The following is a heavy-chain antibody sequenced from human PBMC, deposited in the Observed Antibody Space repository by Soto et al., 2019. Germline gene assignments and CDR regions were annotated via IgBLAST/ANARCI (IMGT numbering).Heavy chain of an antibody. Sequence: GGSLRLSCSASGFTFSNYWMSWVRQAPGKGLEWVANINDGGNEKYNVDSVKGRFTISRDNAQNSLYLQMNNLRVEDTAIYYCVREWVGWVMCSGSSCLDYWGQGTRVTVSS. CDR3: VREWVGWVMCSGSSCLDY. V-gene: IGHV3-7*03. J-gene: IGHJ4*02. CDR2: INDGGNEK. D-gene: IGHD2-2*01. CDR1: GFTFSNYW.